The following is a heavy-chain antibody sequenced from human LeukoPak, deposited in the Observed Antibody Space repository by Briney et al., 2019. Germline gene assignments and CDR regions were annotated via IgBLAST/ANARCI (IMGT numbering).Heavy chain of an antibody. D-gene: IGHD2-2*01. Sequence: SETLSLTCTVSGGSISSYYWSWIRQPAGKGLEWIGRIYTSGSTNYNPSLKSRVTMSVDTSKNQFSLKLSSVTAADTAVYYCAREYCSSTSCQFNWFDPWGQGTLATVSS. V-gene: IGHV4-4*07. CDR1: GGSISSYY. CDR2: IYTSGST. CDR3: AREYCSSTSCQFNWFDP. J-gene: IGHJ5*02.